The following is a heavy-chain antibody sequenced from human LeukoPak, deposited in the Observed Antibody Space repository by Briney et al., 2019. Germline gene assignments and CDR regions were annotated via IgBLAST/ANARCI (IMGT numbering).Heavy chain of an antibody. Sequence: SETLSLTCTVSGASITSYYWSWIRQPPGKGLEWIGEINHSGSTNYNPSLKSRVTISVDTSKNQFSLKVSSVTAADTAVYYCARVICTNGVCFNWFDPWGQGTLVTVSS. J-gene: IGHJ5*02. D-gene: IGHD2-8*01. CDR3: ARVICTNGVCFNWFDP. CDR2: INHSGST. CDR1: GASITSYY. V-gene: IGHV4-34*01.